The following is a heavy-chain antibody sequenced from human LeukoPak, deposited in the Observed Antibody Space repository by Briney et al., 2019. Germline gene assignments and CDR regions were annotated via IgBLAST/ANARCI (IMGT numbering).Heavy chain of an antibody. V-gene: IGHV3-11*01. Sequence: GGSLRLSCAASGFTFSNFAMTWVRQAPGKGLEWVSYISSSGSTIYYADSVKGRFTISRDNAKNSLYLQMNSLRAEDTAVYYCARDPYRRIAAAGAAYYFGYWGQGTLVTVSS. J-gene: IGHJ4*02. CDR2: ISSSGSTI. CDR3: ARDPYRRIAAAGAAYYFGY. D-gene: IGHD6-13*01. CDR1: GFTFSNFA.